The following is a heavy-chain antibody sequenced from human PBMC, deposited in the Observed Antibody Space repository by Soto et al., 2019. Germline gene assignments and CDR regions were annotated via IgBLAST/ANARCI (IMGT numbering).Heavy chain of an antibody. D-gene: IGHD5-18*01. J-gene: IGHJ6*02. CDR1: GYSFTNYW. CDR3: ARTESGYSYGFADV. V-gene: IGHV5-51*01. Sequence: PGESLKISCQGSGYSFTNYWVGWVRQIPGRGLEWMGIIHPGDSDTRYSPFFQGQVTISADKSISTAYLQWSSLKASDTAMYYCARTESGYSYGFADVWGQGTTVTVS. CDR2: IHPGDSDT.